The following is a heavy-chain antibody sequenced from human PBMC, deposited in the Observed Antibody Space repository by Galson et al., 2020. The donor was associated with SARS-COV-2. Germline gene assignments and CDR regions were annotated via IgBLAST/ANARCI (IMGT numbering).Heavy chain of an antibody. CDR1: GFTFSSYG. D-gene: IGHD3-10*01. CDR2: IWYDGSNK. Sequence: GESLKISCAASGFTFSSYGMHWVRQAPGKGLEWVAVIWYDGSNKYYADSVKGRFTISRDNSKNTLYLQMNSLRAEDTAVYYCARDFKELLWFGELFPGFDPWGQGTLVTVSS. V-gene: IGHV3-33*01. CDR3: ARDFKELLWFGELFPGFDP. J-gene: IGHJ5*01.